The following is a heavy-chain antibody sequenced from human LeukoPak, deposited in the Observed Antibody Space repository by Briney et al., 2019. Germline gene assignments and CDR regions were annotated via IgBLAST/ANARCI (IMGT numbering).Heavy chain of an antibody. CDR2: IYHSGST. CDR1: GYSISSGYY. CDR3: ARHVRVGGSRGY. V-gene: IGHV4-38-2*02. D-gene: IGHD1-26*01. Sequence: PSETLSLTCTVAGYSISSGYYWGWIRQPPGKGLEWIGSIYHSGSTYYNPSLKSRVTISVDTSKNQFSLKLTSATATETSVYYCARHVRVGGSRGYWGQGTLVTVSS. J-gene: IGHJ4*02.